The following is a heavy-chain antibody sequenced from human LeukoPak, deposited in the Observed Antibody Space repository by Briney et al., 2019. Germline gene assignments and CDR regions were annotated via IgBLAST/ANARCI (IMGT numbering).Heavy chain of an antibody. J-gene: IGHJ3*02. Sequence: GESLKISCQGSGYSFSTDWIGWVRQMTGKGLEWMGMIYPATSQVRFSPSFQGQVTISADKSVTTAYLQWSSLQASDTAMYYCARRLIRDFRDAFDIWGQGTMVTVSS. V-gene: IGHV5-51*01. D-gene: IGHD4-11*01. CDR2: IYPATSQV. CDR3: ARRLIRDFRDAFDI. CDR1: GYSFSTDW.